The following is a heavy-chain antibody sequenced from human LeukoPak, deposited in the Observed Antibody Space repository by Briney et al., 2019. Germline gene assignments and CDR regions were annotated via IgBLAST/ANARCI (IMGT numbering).Heavy chain of an antibody. CDR1: GGSISSTTHY. Sequence: SETLSLTCTVSGGSISSTTHYWSWIRQPPGKGLEWIGNMHYSGSTYYNPSLKSRVTISVDTSKNQFSLKLSSVTAADTAVYYCARERGRDGYLDWGQGTLVTVSS. CDR3: ARERGRDGYLD. D-gene: IGHD5-24*01. CDR2: MHYSGST. V-gene: IGHV4-39*07. J-gene: IGHJ4*02.